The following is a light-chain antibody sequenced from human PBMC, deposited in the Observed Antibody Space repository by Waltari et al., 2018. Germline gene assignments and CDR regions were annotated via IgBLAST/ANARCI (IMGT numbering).Light chain of an antibody. Sequence: EIVLTQSPGTLSLSTGETATPSCRASQSLNKNYLAWYRQRPGQAPGLLIHETSRRTTGIPDRFSGSGSGTDFALTIRRLEAEDSAVYYCQQYGSSPYTFGQGTKLEIK. CDR1: QSLNKNY. CDR3: QQYGSSPYT. J-gene: IGKJ2*01. V-gene: IGKV3-20*01. CDR2: ETS.